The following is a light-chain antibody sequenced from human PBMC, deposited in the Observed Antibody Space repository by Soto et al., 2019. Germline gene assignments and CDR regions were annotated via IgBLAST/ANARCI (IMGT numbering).Light chain of an antibody. Sequence: EIMMTQSPATLSVSPGERATLSCRASQSVSSNLAWYQRKPGQAPRLLIYGASTRATGIPARFSGSGSGTEFTLTISSLQSEDFAVYYCQQYNNWPPWTFGQGTKVDIK. CDR1: QSVSSN. V-gene: IGKV3-15*01. CDR2: GAS. CDR3: QQYNNWPPWT. J-gene: IGKJ1*01.